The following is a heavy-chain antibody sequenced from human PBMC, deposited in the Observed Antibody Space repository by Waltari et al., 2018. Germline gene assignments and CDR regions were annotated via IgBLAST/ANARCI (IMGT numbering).Heavy chain of an antibody. CDR3: ARSYTVTTSPIAGY. V-gene: IGHV4-59*01. Sequence: QVQLQESGPGLVKPSETLSLTCTVFGGSISSYYWSWIRQPPGKGLEWIGYSGNKYNPSPQSRVTISLDTSKNQFSLKLSSVTAADTAVYYCARSYTVTTSPIAGYWGQGTLVTVSS. J-gene: IGHJ4*02. D-gene: IGHD4-17*01. CDR1: GGSISSYY. CDR2: YSGN.